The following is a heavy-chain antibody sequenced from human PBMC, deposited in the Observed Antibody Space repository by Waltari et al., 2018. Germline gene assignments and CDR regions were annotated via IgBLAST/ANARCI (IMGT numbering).Heavy chain of an antibody. V-gene: IGHV3-21*01. Sequence: EVQLVESGGGLVKPGGSLRLSCAASGFTFSSYSMNWVRQAPGKGLEWVSSISSSSSYIYYADSVKGRFTNSRDNAKNSLYLQMNSLRAEDTAVYYCARALPNYYDSSGEGAAFDIWGQGTMVTVSS. D-gene: IGHD3-22*01. CDR2: ISSSSSYI. CDR1: GFTFSSYS. J-gene: IGHJ3*02. CDR3: ARALPNYYDSSGEGAAFDI.